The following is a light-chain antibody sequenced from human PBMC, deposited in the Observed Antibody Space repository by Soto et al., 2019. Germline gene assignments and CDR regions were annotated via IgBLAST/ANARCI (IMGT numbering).Light chain of an antibody. J-gene: IGLJ1*01. CDR3: TSYAGSKNYV. V-gene: IGLV2-8*01. CDR2: EVT. CDR1: SSDVGGYNY. Sequence: QSALTQPPSASGSPGQSVTISCTGTSSDVGGYNYVSWYQQYPGKAPKLMIYEVTKRPSGVPDRFSGSKSGNTASLTVSGLQADDEADYYCTSYAGSKNYVFGTGTKVTVL.